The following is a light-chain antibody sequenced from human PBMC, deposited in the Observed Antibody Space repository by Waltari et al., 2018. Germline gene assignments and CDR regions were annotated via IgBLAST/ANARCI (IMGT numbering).Light chain of an antibody. CDR3: LQYNSYPWT. V-gene: IGKV1-5*03. J-gene: IGKJ1*01. Sequence: DIQVTQSPSTLSASVGDRVTITCRASQSIVFWLAWYQPKPGKAPRLLIYKASYLESGVPSRFSGSASGTAFTLTISSLQADDFATYYCLQYNSYPWTFGQGTTVEIK. CDR1: QSIVFW. CDR2: KAS.